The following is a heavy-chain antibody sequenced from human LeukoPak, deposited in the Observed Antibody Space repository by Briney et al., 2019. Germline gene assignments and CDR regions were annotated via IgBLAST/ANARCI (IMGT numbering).Heavy chain of an antibody. Sequence: GGSLRLYCAASGFTFDDYAMHWVRPAPGKGLEWVSGISWNSGSIGYADSVKGRFTISRYNAKNSLYLQMNSLRAEDTALYYCAKDSGSYWGQYNWFDPWGQGTLVTVSS. J-gene: IGHJ5*02. CDR2: ISWNSGSI. V-gene: IGHV3-9*01. CDR1: GFTFDDYA. CDR3: AKDSGSYWGQYNWFDP. D-gene: IGHD1-26*01.